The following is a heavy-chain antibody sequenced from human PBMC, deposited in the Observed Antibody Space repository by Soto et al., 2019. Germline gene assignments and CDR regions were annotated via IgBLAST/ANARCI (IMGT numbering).Heavy chain of an antibody. J-gene: IGHJ3*02. CDR2: IYYSGST. CDR3: ARHFKAGYGDYAPHAFDI. Sequence: SETLSLTCTVSGGSISSSSYYWGWIRQPPGKGLEWIGSIYYSGSTYYNPSLKSRVTISVDTSKNQFSLKLSSVTAADTAVYYCARHFKAGYGDYAPHAFDIWGQGTMVTVSS. D-gene: IGHD4-17*01. V-gene: IGHV4-39*01. CDR1: GGSISSSSYY.